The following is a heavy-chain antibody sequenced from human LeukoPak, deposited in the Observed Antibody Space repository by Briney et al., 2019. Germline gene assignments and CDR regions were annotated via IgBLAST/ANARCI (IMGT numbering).Heavy chain of an antibody. CDR3: VRGKTTDY. V-gene: IGHV3-7*04. D-gene: IGHD1/OR15-1a*01. Sequence: GGSLRLSCEASGFTFSSFWMSWVRQAPGKGLEWVANIKHDGSEKNYVDSVKGRFTISRDNAKNSLYLQMNSLRVEDTAVYYCVRGKTTDYWGQGTLVTVPS. CDR2: IKHDGSEK. CDR1: GFTFSSFW. J-gene: IGHJ4*02.